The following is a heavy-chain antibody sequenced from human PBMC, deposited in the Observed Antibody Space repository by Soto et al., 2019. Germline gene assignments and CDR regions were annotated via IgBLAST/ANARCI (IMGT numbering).Heavy chain of an antibody. CDR2: ISAYSGNT. Sequence: ASVKVSCKASGYTFTSYGISWVRQAPGQGLEWMGWISAYSGNTNYAQKLQGRVTMTTDTSTSTAYMELRSLRSDDTAVYYCARAKITIFGVVITDYYYGMDVWGQGTTVTVSS. J-gene: IGHJ6*02. CDR3: ARAKITIFGVVITDYYYGMDV. V-gene: IGHV1-18*01. D-gene: IGHD3-3*01. CDR1: GYTFTSYG.